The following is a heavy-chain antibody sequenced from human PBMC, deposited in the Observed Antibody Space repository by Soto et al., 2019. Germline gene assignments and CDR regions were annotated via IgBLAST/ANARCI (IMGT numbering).Heavy chain of an antibody. V-gene: IGHV4-31*03. CDR1: GGSISSGGYY. Sequence: PSETLSLTCTVSGGSISSGGYYWSWIRQHPGKGLEWIGYIYYSGSTYYNPSLKSRVTISVATSKNQFSLKLSSVTAADTAVYYCARDTAMPPDHYYYGMDVWGQGTTVPVSS. CDR3: ARDTAMPPDHYYYGMDV. J-gene: IGHJ6*02. CDR2: IYYSGST. D-gene: IGHD5-18*01.